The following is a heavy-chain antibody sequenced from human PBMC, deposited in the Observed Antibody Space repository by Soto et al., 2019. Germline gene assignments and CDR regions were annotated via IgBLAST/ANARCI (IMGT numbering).Heavy chain of an antibody. V-gene: IGHV4-61*01. CDR1: GGSVNTASYY. Sequence: SETLSLTCTVSGGSVNTASYYWSWIRQPPGKGLEWIGYIYYTGSINYNPSLKSRVTISLDPSKNQFSLKLSSVTAADTAVYYCARTAYCSGDSCYFGWFDPWGQGTLVTVSS. CDR3: ARTAYCSGDSCYFGWFDP. D-gene: IGHD2-15*01. CDR2: IYYTGSI. J-gene: IGHJ5*02.